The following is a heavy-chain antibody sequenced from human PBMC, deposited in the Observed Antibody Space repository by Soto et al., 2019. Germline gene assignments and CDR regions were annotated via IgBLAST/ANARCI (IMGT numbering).Heavy chain of an antibody. Sequence: SQTLSLTCAISGDSVSTNRATWDWIRQSPSRDLEWLGRTYYRSKWYNDYALSVQGRITINPDTSSNHFSLQLNSVTAADTAVYYCARDKITRLFDYWGQRTLVTGSS. CDR2: TYYRSKWYN. CDR3: ARDKITRLFDY. V-gene: IGHV6-1*01. J-gene: IGHJ4*02. D-gene: IGHD1-20*01. CDR1: GDSVSTNRAT.